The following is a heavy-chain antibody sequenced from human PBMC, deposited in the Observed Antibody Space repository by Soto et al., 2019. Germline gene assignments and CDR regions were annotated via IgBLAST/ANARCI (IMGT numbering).Heavy chain of an antibody. CDR1: CGSISSSSYY. CDR3: ARRPSMENPTYYYYGMDV. CDR2: IYYSGST. Sequence: SETLSLTCTVSCGSISSSSYYWGWIRQPPGKGLEWIGSIYYSGSTYYNPSLKSRVTISVDTSKNQFSLKPSSVTAADTAVYYCARRPSMENPTYYYYGMDVWGQGTTV. J-gene: IGHJ6*02. D-gene: IGHD1-1*01. V-gene: IGHV4-39*01.